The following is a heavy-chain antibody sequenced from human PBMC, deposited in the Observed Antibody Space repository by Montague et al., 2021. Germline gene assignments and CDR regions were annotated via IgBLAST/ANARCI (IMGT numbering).Heavy chain of an antibody. J-gene: IGHJ6*03. Sequence: SETLSLTCAVSGGSFSGYYWSWIRQPPGKGLEWIGEINHSGSTNYNPSLKSRVTISVDTSKNQFSLKLGSVTAADTAVYYCARRGGTMVRGVKGYIDVWGKGTTVTVSS. CDR3: ARRGGTMVRGVKGYIDV. V-gene: IGHV4-34*01. D-gene: IGHD3-10*01. CDR1: GGSFSGYY. CDR2: INHSGST.